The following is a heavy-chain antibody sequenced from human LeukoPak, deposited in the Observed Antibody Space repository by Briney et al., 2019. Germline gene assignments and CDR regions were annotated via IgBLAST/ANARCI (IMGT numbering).Heavy chain of an antibody. V-gene: IGHV4-39*07. Sequence: SETLSLTCTVSGGSISSGSYYWSWIRQPAGKGLEWIGSIYHSGSTYYNPSLKSRVTISVDTSKNQFSLKLSSVTAADTAVYYCARVGVLWFGELLTAEIDYWGQGTLVTVSS. CDR2: IYHSGST. J-gene: IGHJ4*02. D-gene: IGHD3-10*01. CDR1: GGSISSGSYY. CDR3: ARVGVLWFGELLTAEIDY.